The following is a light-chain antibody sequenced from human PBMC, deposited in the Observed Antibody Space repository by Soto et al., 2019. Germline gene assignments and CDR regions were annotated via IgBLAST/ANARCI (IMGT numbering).Light chain of an antibody. CDR3: QQRSNWPST. Sequence: PGERATLSCRASQSVSSYLAWYQPKPGQAPRLLIYDASNRATGIPARFSGSGSGTDFTLTISSLEPEDFAVYYCQQRSNWPSTFGQGTRLEIK. V-gene: IGKV3-11*01. CDR2: DAS. CDR1: QSVSSY. J-gene: IGKJ5*01.